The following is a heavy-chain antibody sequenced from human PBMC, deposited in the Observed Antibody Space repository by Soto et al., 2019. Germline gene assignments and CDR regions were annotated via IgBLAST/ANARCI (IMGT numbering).Heavy chain of an antibody. J-gene: IGHJ4*02. CDR1: GFTLTTYA. Sequence: LRLSCAASGFTLTTYAMHWVRQAPGKGLQWVALFWHDGTKIYYADSVRGRFTVSRDNSRNTLYLVMSNLRAEDTAVYYCARGVAPFDYWGQGTQVTVSS. D-gene: IGHD5-12*01. CDR2: FWHDGTKI. V-gene: IGHV3-33*01. CDR3: ARGVAPFDY.